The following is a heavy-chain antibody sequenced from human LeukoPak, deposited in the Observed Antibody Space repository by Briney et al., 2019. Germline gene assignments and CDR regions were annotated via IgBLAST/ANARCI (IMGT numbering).Heavy chain of an antibody. CDR1: GFTFSSYA. CDR2: ISGSGGST. CDR3: AKDRITMIVVVYSGYGMDV. V-gene: IGHV3-23*01. D-gene: IGHD3-22*01. J-gene: IGHJ6*02. Sequence: GGSLRLSCAASGFTFSSYAMSGVRQAPGKALEWVSAISGSGGSTYYADSVKGRFTISRDNSKNTLYLQMNSQRAEDTAVYYCAKDRITMIVVVYSGYGMDVWGQGTTVTVSS.